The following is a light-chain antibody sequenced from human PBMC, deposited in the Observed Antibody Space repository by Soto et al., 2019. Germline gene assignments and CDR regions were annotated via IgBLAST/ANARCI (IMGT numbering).Light chain of an antibody. Sequence: EIVLPQSPATLSLSPGERATLSCRASQSVSSYLAWYQQKPGQAPRLLIYDASNRATGIPARFSGSGSGTDFTLTISSLEPEDFAVYYCQQRSNWPPVTFGPGTKVDI. J-gene: IGKJ3*01. CDR1: QSVSSY. CDR3: QQRSNWPPVT. V-gene: IGKV3-11*01. CDR2: DAS.